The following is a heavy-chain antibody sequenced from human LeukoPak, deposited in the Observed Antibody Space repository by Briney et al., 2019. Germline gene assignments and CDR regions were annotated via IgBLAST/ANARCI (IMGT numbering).Heavy chain of an antibody. CDR2: ISSSSSYI. V-gene: IGHV3-21*01. J-gene: IGHJ4*02. CDR1: GFTFSSYS. D-gene: IGHD3-22*01. Sequence: GGSLRLSCAASGFTFSSYSMNWVRQAPGKGLEWVSSISSSSSYIYYADSVKGRFTISGDNAKNSLYLQMNSLRAEDTAVYYCASLPTYYYDSSGYYWGQGTLVTVSS. CDR3: ASLPTYYYDSSGYY.